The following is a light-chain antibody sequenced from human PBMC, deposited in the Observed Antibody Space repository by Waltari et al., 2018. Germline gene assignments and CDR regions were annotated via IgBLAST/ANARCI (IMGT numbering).Light chain of an antibody. Sequence: QSALTQPASVSGSPGQSIAIPCTGTSSDVGNYNLATWYQHPPGKAPKLMIYEVTKRPSGVSNRFSGSKSGNTASLTISGLQAEDEADYYCCSNAGSGTYVFGTGTKVTVL. CDR2: EVT. J-gene: IGLJ1*01. V-gene: IGLV2-23*02. CDR1: SSDVGNYNL. CDR3: CSNAGSGTYV.